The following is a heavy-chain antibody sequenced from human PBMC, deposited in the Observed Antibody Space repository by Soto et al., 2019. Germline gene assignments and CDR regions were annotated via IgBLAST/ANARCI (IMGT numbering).Heavy chain of an antibody. V-gene: IGHV1-18*01. J-gene: IGHJ4*02. CDR1: GYTFTSYG. Sequence: QVQLVQSGAEVKKPGASVKVSCKASGYTFTSYGISWVRQAPGQGLEWMGWISAYNGNTNYAQRLQGRVTITTATSTRTGYRGLRSLRSDARAVCCRAGDEGGGRGELELGGSFDYWGQGTLVTVSS. CDR3: AGDEGGGRGELELGGSFDY. CDR2: ISAYNGNT. D-gene: IGHD1-7*01.